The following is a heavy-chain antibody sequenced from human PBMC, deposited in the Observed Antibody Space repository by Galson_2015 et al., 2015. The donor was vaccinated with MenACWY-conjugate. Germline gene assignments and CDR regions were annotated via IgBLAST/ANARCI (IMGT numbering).Heavy chain of an antibody. CDR2: ISVSGSNT. Sequence: SLRLSCAISRFTFSSHAMSWVRQAPGKGPEWVSSISVSGSNTHYADSVKGRFTISRDNSKNTLYLQMNSLRAEDTAIYFCANTITANRYYFDYWGQGTLVTVSS. J-gene: IGHJ4*02. D-gene: IGHD1-14*01. V-gene: IGHV3-23*01. CDR3: ANTITANRYYFDY. CDR1: RFTFSSHA.